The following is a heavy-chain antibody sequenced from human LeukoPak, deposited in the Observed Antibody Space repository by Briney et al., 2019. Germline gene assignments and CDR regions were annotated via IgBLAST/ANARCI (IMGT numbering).Heavy chain of an antibody. J-gene: IGHJ3*02. Sequence: SETLSLTCTVSGGSLSSYYWSWIRQPPRKGLEWIGYIYYSGSTNYNPSLKSRVTISVDTSKNQFSLKLSSVTAADTAVYYCARHSDTAMVTDAFDIWGQGTMVTVSS. CDR1: GGSLSSYY. CDR2: IYYSGST. CDR3: ARHSDTAMVTDAFDI. V-gene: IGHV4-59*08. D-gene: IGHD5-18*01.